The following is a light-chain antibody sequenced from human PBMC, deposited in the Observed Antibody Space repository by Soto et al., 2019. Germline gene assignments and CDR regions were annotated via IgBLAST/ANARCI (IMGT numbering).Light chain of an antibody. J-gene: IGLJ3*02. CDR1: SRDVGGYNY. CDR2: EVN. CDR3: TSYGGRDNLM. V-gene: IGLV2-8*01. Sequence: QSALTQPASVSGSPGQSITISCTGTSRDVGGYNYVSWYQQYPGKAPKLMISEVNKRPSGVPDRFSGSKSGNTASLTVSGLQAEDEADYYCTSYGGRDNLMFGGGTKLTVL.